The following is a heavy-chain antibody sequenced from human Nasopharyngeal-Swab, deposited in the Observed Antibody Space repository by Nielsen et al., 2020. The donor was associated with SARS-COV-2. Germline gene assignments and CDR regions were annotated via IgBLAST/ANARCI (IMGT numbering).Heavy chain of an antibody. V-gene: IGHV3-30*04. CDR3: ARDRRAAGTGGYFDY. J-gene: IGHJ4*02. Sequence: VGQAPSQQLEWVAVISYDGNNKYYADSVKGRFSISRDNSKNTLYLQMNSLRAEDTAVYYCARDRRAAGTGGYFDYWGQGTLVTVSS. CDR2: ISYDGNNK. D-gene: IGHD6-13*01.